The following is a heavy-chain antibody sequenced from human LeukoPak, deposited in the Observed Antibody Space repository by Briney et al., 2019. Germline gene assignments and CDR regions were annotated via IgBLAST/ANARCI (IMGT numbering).Heavy chain of an antibody. CDR2: VNDSGGT. J-gene: IGHJ6*03. D-gene: IGHD6-13*01. CDR1: IDSFTNYY. CDR3: ARTTEAHSWRTRYYDYYMDV. Sequence: SETLSLTCAVYIDSFTNYYWNWIRQTPGKGLEWIGEVNDSGGTNINPSLRSRVILSVDTSKNQFSLKLSSVTAADTAVYYCARTTEAHSWRTRYYDYYMDVWGKGTTVTVSS. V-gene: IGHV4-34*01.